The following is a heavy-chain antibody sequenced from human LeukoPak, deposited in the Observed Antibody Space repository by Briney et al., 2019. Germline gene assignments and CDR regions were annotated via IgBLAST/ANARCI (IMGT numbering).Heavy chain of an antibody. V-gene: IGHV3-53*01. CDR1: GFTFSDYY. CDR2: IYSGGST. J-gene: IGHJ6*02. CDR3: ARDRPGYYGMDV. Sequence: PGGSLRLSCAASGFTFSDYYMSWVRQAPGKGLEWVSVIYSGGSTYYGDSVKGRFTISRDNSKNTLYLQMNSLRAADTAVYYCARDRPGYYGMDVWGQGTTVTVSS.